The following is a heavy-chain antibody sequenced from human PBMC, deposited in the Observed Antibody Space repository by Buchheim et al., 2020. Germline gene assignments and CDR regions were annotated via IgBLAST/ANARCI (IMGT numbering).Heavy chain of an antibody. CDR3: AKDLHFWSGMDY. CDR2: IGGDGRS. J-gene: IGHJ4*02. D-gene: IGHD3-3*02. V-gene: IGHV3-23*01. CDR1: GFSFSTNA. Sequence: DVQLLQSGGGLVQPGGSLRLSCAASGFSFSTNAMSWVRQAPGSGLEWVSGIGGDGRSHYADSVQGRFTISRDSSKDTLYLQMNGLRVEDTATYYCAKDLHFWSGMDYWGQGAL.